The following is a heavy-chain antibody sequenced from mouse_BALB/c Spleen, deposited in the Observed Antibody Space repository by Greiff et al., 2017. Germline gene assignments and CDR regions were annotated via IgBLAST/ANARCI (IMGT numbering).Heavy chain of an antibody. CDR2: ISSGGST. V-gene: IGHV5-6-5*01. J-gene: IGHJ2*01. D-gene: IGHD2-1*01. Sequence: DVKLMESGGGLVKPGGSLKLSCAASGFTFSSYAMSWVRQTPEKRLEWVASISSGGSTYYPDSVKGRFTISRDNARNILYLQMSSLRSEDTAMYYCARGGGNPYFDDWGQGTTLTVSS. CDR1: GFTFSSYA. CDR3: ARGGGNPYFDD.